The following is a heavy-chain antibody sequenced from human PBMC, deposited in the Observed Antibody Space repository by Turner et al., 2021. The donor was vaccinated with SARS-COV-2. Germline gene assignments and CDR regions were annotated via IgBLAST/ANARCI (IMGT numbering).Heavy chain of an antibody. D-gene: IGHD1-26*01. CDR2: IKSKTDGGTT. J-gene: IGHJ4*02. CDR1: GLTFRNAW. CDR3: TTRSGSFDY. V-gene: IGHV3-15*01. Sequence: EVQLVASGGGLVKRGGSLTLSCAVSGLTFRNAWMNWVRQAPGKGLEWVGRIKSKTDGGTTDYAAPVKDRFTISRDDSKNTMYLQMSSLKTEDTALYYCTTRSGSFDYWGQGTLVTVSS.